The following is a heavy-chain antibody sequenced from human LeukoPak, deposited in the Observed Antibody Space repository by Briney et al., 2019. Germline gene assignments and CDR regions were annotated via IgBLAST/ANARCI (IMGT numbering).Heavy chain of an antibody. V-gene: IGHV3-74*01. J-gene: IGHJ4*02. CDR3: ARVSSWGRYRYFDY. Sequence: GGSLRLSCAASGFGFSRYWMHWVRQAPGTGLKWVSRIYRDGGTTDYADSVKGRFSISRDNSKNTLYLDMNSLRAGDTAVYYCARVSSWGRYRYFDYWGQGTLVTVSS. CDR1: GFGFSRYW. CDR2: IYRDGGTT. D-gene: IGHD3-16*02.